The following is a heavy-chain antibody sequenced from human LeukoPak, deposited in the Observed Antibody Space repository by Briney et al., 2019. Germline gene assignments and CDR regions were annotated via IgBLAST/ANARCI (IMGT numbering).Heavy chain of an antibody. V-gene: IGHV1-18*04. CDR2: ISTYFGVT. Sequence: APVNVSCKASGFRFSSFGVSWVRQAPGQGLEWMGWISTYFGVTHYAEKFEDRVTMTIDTSTTTAYMELRSLRYDDTAVYYCARDSDYSGNGNGDWFDPWGQGTVVTVSS. J-gene: IGHJ5*02. CDR3: ARDSDYSGNGNGDWFDP. D-gene: IGHD4-11*01. CDR1: GFRFSSFG.